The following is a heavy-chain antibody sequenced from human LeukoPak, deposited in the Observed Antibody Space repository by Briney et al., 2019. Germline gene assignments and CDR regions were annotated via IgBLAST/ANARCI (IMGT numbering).Heavy chain of an antibody. CDR2: VHSSGTT. J-gene: IGHJ4*02. CDR3: ATAYGDFRAEGRYFDS. D-gene: IGHD4-17*01. V-gene: IGHV4-59*01. Sequence: SETLSLTCTVSDGSITNNDWSWVRQTPGKGGEVIGYVHSSGTTNSTPSLRSRVTISIDTSRKHFFLKLKSVTAADTAVYCATAYGDFRAEGRYFDSWGQGTLVTVSS. CDR1: DGSITNND.